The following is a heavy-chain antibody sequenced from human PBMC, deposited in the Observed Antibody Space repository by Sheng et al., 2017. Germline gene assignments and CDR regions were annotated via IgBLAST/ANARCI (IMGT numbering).Heavy chain of an antibody. J-gene: IGHJ6*04. V-gene: IGHV3-23*04. CDR3: AKDRRSSHGKRTYDFWSGYGMDV. Sequence: EVQLVESGGGLVQPGGTLRLSCAASGFTFSSYGMSWVRQAPGKGLEWVSAISGSGGSTYYADSVKGRFTISRDNSKNTLYLQMNSLRAEDTAVYYCAKDRRSSHGKRTYDFWSGYGMDVWGKGTTVTVSS. CDR2: ISGSGGST. D-gene: IGHD3-3*01. CDR1: GFTFSSYG.